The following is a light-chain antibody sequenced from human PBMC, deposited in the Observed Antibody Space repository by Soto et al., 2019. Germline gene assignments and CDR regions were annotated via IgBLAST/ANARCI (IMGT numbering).Light chain of an antibody. CDR1: QSVSSSY. J-gene: IGKJ1*01. Sequence: EIVLTQSPDTLSLSPGERSTLSCRASQSVSSSYLAWYQQKPGQAPRLLIYDASSRATGIPDRFSGSGSGTDFTLTISRLEPEDFAVYYCQQFVSSRTFGQGTKVDIK. V-gene: IGKV3-20*01. CDR2: DAS. CDR3: QQFVSSRT.